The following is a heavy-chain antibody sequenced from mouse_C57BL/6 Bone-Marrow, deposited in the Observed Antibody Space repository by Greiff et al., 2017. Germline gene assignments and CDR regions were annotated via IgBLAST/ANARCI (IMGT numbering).Heavy chain of an antibody. CDR3: ARRVRRDY. V-gene: IGHV1-4*01. CDR2: INPSSGYT. CDR1: GYTFTSYT. J-gene: IGHJ2*01. Sequence: VPLQQSGAELARPGASVKMSCKASGYTFTSYTMHWVKQRPGQGLEWIGYINPSSGYTKYNQKFQDQATLTADKSSSTAYMQLSSLTSEDSAVYYCARRVRRDYWGQGTLSQSPQ.